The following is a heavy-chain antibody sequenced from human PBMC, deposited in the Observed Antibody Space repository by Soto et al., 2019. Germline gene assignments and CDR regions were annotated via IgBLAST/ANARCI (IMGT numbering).Heavy chain of an antibody. CDR1: GGPISSGGYY. J-gene: IGHJ5*02. Sequence: SETLSLTSTASGGPISSGGYYWSCIRRHAGKGLQSIVDYYHSGNTDYYTPLKSRVTISVDTSKNQFSLKLVSVTAADTAVYYCARFRINQQLESFEPWRQGILVTVSS. CDR2: YYHSGNT. V-gene: IGHV4-31*03. D-gene: IGHD6-13*01. CDR3: ARFRINQQLESFEP.